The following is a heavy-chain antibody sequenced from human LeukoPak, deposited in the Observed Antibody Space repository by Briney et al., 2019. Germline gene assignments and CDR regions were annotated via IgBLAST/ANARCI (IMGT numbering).Heavy chain of an antibody. J-gene: IGHJ4*02. CDR1: GFSFNSYA. D-gene: IGHD3-10*02. V-gene: IGHV3-30*14. CDR2: ISYDGTNK. Sequence: GRSLRLSCAAFGFSFNSYAMHWVRQPPGKGLEWVAVISYDGTNKYYADSVKGRFTISRDNSNNTLYLRMNSLRADDTAIYYCARAEAISGVLDSWGQGTLVTVSS. CDR3: ARAEAISGVLDS.